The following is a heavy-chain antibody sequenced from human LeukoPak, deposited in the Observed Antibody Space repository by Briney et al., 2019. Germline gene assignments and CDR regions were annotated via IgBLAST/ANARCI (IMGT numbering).Heavy chain of an antibody. CDR1: GFTFSDYY. CDR2: ISSSGSTI. Sequence: GGSLRLSCAASGFTFSDYYMSLIRQAPGKGLKWVSYISSSGSTIYCADSVKGRFTISRDNAKNSLYLQMNSLRVEDTAVYYCARAVAENWFDPWGQGTLVTVSS. J-gene: IGHJ5*02. V-gene: IGHV3-11*04. D-gene: IGHD6-19*01. CDR3: ARAVAENWFDP.